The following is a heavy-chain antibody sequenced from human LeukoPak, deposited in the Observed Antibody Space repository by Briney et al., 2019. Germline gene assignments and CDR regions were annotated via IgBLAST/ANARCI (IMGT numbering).Heavy chain of an antibody. CDR2: INPNSGGT. CDR1: GYTFTGYY. CDR3: ARGEIVGDPPGCGDY. Sequence: GASVKVSCKASGYTFTGYYMHWVRQAPGQGLEWMGWINPNSGGTNYAQKFQGWVTMTRDTSISTAYMELSRLRSDDTAVYYCARGEIVGDPPGCGDYRGQGTLVTVSS. D-gene: IGHD1-26*01. V-gene: IGHV1-2*04. J-gene: IGHJ4*02.